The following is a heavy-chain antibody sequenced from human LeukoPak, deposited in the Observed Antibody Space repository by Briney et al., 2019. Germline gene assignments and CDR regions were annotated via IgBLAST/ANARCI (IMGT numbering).Heavy chain of an antibody. CDR1: GFTFSSYA. J-gene: IGHJ4*02. D-gene: IGHD5-12*01. CDR2: VISSGGST. Sequence: QTGGSLRLSCSASGFTFSSYAMNWVRQAPGKGLEYVSGVISSGGSTHYADSVKGRFTISRDNSKNTLYLQMSSLIAEDTAVYYCVKLPGYGAYDLDYWGQGTLVTVSS. V-gene: IGHV3-64D*09. CDR3: VKLPGYGAYDLDY.